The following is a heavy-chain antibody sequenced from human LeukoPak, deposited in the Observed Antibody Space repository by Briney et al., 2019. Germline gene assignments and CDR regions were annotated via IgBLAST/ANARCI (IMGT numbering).Heavy chain of an antibody. CDR3: ARRGTGHGMDV. CDR2: INNDGSSA. V-gene: IGHV3-74*01. CDR1: GFTFSSSW. J-gene: IGHJ6*02. Sequence: GGSLRLSCAVSGFTFSSSWMHWVRQVPGKGLVWVSRINNDGSSASYVDSVKGRFTISRDNAKNTLFLQMNSLRAEDTAVYYCARRGTGHGMDVWGQGTTVIVSS. D-gene: IGHD1-1*01.